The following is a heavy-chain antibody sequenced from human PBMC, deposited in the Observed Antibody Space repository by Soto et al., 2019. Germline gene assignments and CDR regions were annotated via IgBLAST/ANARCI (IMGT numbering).Heavy chain of an antibody. CDR1: GGSISSYY. D-gene: IGHD3-3*01. V-gene: IGHV4-59*01. CDR3: ARLTYYDFWSGRSPDAFDI. Sequence: SETLSLTCTVSGGSISSYYWSWIRQPPGKGLEWIGYIYYSGSTNYNPSLKSRVTISVDTSKNQFSLKLSSVTAADTAVYYCARLTYYDFWSGRSPDAFDIWGQGTTVTV. J-gene: IGHJ3*02. CDR2: IYYSGST.